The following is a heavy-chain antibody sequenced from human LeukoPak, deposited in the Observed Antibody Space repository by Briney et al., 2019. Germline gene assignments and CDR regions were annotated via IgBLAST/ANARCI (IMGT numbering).Heavy chain of an antibody. J-gene: IGHJ6*02. Sequence: TGGSLRLSCAASGFTFSSYAMSWVRQAPGKGLEWVSAISGSGGSTYYADSVKGRFTISRDNSKNTLYLQMNSLRAEDTAVYYCAKEPRGGFGELSFYYYYGMDVWGQGTTVTVSS. CDR1: GFTFSSYA. D-gene: IGHD3-10*01. CDR3: AKEPRGGFGELSFYYYYGMDV. V-gene: IGHV3-23*01. CDR2: ISGSGGST.